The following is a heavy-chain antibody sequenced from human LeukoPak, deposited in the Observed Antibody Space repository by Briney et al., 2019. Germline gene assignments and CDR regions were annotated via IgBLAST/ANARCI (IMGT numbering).Heavy chain of an antibody. CDR2: IYYSGST. V-gene: IGHV4-59*01. J-gene: IGHJ5*02. CDR3: ARVVAVAGSNWFDP. Sequence: SEXLSLTCTVSGGSISSYYWSWVRQPPGKGLERIGYIYYSGSTNYNPSLKSRVTISVDTSKNQFSLKLSSVTAADTAVYYCARVVAVAGSNWFDPWGQGTLVTVSS. D-gene: IGHD6-19*01. CDR1: GGSISSYY.